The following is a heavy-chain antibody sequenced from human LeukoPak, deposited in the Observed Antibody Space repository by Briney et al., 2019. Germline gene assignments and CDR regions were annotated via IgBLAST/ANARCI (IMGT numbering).Heavy chain of an antibody. Sequence: SETLSLTCAVYGGSFSGYYWSWIRQPPGKGLEWIGEINHSGSTNYNPSLKSRVTISVDTSKNQFSLKLSSVTAADTAVYYCARYSITMIVVVIGTDAFDIWGQGTMVTVSS. CDR3: ARYSITMIVVVIGTDAFDI. CDR2: INHSGST. J-gene: IGHJ3*02. CDR1: GGSFSGYY. V-gene: IGHV4-34*01. D-gene: IGHD3-22*01.